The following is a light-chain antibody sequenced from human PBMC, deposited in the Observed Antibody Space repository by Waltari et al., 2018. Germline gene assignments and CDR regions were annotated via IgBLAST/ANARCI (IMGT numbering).Light chain of an antibody. CDR3: QQYGTSSYT. J-gene: IGKJ2*01. Sequence: EFVLTQSPGTLSLSPGERATITCRASQSVSSRYFAWYQQKPGQAPRLLIYGASSRATGIPDRFSGSGSGTDFTLTISRLEPEDFAVYYCQQYGTSSYTFGQGTKLEIK. V-gene: IGKV3-20*01. CDR2: GAS. CDR1: QSVSSRY.